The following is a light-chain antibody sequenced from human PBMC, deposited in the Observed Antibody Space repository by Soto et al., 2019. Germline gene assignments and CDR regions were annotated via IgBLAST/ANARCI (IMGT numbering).Light chain of an antibody. CDR1: ESISRH. CDR3: QQTYTTLSIT. Sequence: DIQMTQSPSSLSGSVGARVTITCRASESISRHLNWYQQKPGKAPKLLIYAASSLQNGVPSRFRGGGSGTDFTLTISNLQPEDFATYYCQQTYTTLSITFGQGTRLDIK. CDR2: AAS. J-gene: IGKJ5*01. V-gene: IGKV1-39*01.